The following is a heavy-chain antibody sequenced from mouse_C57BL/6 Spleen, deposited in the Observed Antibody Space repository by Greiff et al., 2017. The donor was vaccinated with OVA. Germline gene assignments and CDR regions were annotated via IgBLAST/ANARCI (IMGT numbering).Heavy chain of an antibody. V-gene: IGHV5-16*01. D-gene: IGHD2-3*01. CDR2: INYDGSST. CDR1: GFTFSDYY. CDR3: ARAYDGYYFDY. Sequence: EVKVVESEGGLVQPGSSMKLSCTASGFTFSDYYMAWVRQVPEKGLEWVANINYDGSSTYYLDSLKSRFIISRDNAKNILYLQMSSLKSEDTATYYCARAYDGYYFDYWDQGTTLTVSS. J-gene: IGHJ2*01.